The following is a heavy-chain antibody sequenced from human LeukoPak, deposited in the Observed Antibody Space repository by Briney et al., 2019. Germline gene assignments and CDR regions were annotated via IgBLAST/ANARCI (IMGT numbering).Heavy chain of an antibody. CDR3: ARSGTQFNGYGGVGY. CDR2: ISSSSSYI. V-gene: IGHV3-21*01. D-gene: IGHD1-14*01. J-gene: IGHJ4*02. Sequence: GGSLRLSCVASGVTFDDYGMAWVRQAPGKGLEWVSSISSSSSYIYYADSVKGRFTISRDNAKNSLYLQMNSLRAEDTAVYYCARSGTQFNGYGGVGYWGQGTLVTVSS. CDR1: GVTFDDYG.